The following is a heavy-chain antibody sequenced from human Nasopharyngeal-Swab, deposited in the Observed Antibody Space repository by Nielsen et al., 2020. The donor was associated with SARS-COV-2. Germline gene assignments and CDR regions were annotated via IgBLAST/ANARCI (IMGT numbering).Heavy chain of an antibody. D-gene: IGHD5-24*01. J-gene: IGHJ5*02. CDR2: INPSGGST. V-gene: IGHV1-46*01. Sequence: ASVKVSCKASGYTFTSYYMHWVRQAPGQGLEWMGIINPSGGSTSYAQKFQGRVTMTRDTCTSTVYMELSSLRSEDTAVYYCAREIAGRDEGDWFDPWGQGTLVTVSS. CDR1: GYTFTSYY. CDR3: AREIAGRDEGDWFDP.